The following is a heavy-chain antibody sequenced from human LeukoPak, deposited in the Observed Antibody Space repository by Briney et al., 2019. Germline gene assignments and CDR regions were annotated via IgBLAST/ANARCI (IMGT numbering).Heavy chain of an antibody. Sequence: SETLSLTCIVSGDSISSSSYYWGWLRQPPGKGLEWIGNIFYGGATYYDPSLKSRVTISVDTSKNQFSLRVNSVTAADTAVYYCARLLRAQVYFFHYWGQGALVTVSS. D-gene: IGHD1-14*01. CDR1: GDSISSSSYY. V-gene: IGHV4-39*01. J-gene: IGHJ4*02. CDR2: IFYGGAT. CDR3: ARLLRAQVYFFHY.